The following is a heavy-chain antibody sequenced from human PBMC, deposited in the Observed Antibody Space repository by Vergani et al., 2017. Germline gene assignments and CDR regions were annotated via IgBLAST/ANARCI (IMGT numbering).Heavy chain of an antibody. Sequence: EVQLVESGGGLVKPGRSLRLSCTASGFTFGDYAMSWFRQAPGKGLEWVGFIRSKAYGGTTEYAASVKGRFTISRDDSKSIAYLQMNSLKTEDTAVYYCARAPTERGYYYDSSGPTAFDIWGQGTMVTVSS. D-gene: IGHD3-22*01. CDR1: GFTFGDYA. CDR3: ARAPTERGYYYDSSGPTAFDI. CDR2: IRSKAYGGTT. J-gene: IGHJ3*02. V-gene: IGHV3-49*05.